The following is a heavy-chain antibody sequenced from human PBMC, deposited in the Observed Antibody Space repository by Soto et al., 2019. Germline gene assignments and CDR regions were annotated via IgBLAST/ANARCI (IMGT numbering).Heavy chain of an antibody. CDR2: ISGSGGST. Sequence: GGCLTRSCATAGFTFGSYAMSWVRQAPGKGLEWVSAISGSGGSTYYADSVKGRFTISRDNSKNTLYLQMNSLRAEDTAVYYCAKGVYGDYDYGGQGTVANFYS. CDR3: AKGVYGDYDY. D-gene: IGHD4-17*01. CDR1: GFTFGSYA. V-gene: IGHV3-23*01. J-gene: IGHJ4*02.